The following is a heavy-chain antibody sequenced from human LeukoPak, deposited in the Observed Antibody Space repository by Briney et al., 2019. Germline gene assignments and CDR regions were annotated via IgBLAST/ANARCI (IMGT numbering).Heavy chain of an antibody. CDR3: AREMISAYSFDY. CDR1: GGSFSGYY. V-gene: IGHV4-34*01. CDR2: INHSGST. Sequence: SETLSLTCAVYGGSFSGYYWSWIRQPPGKGLEWIGGINHSGSTNYNPSLKSRVTISVDTSKNQFSLKLSSVTAADTAVYYCAREMISAYSFDYWGRGTLVTVSS. D-gene: IGHD3-22*01. J-gene: IGHJ4*02.